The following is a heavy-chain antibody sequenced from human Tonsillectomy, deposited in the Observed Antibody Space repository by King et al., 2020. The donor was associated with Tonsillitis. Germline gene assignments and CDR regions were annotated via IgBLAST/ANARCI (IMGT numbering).Heavy chain of an antibody. Sequence: VQLVESGGGVVQPGRSLRLSCASSGFTFSDSAMHWVRQGPGKGLEWVAVISSDGTITDYADPVKGRFTVSRDNSKNTLYLQMNSLRPDDTAVYYCARGTYKSFDYWGQGTVVTVS. CDR2: ISSDGTIT. V-gene: IGHV3-30*01. D-gene: IGHD1-14*01. J-gene: IGHJ4*02. CDR1: GFTFSDSA. CDR3: ARGTYKSFDY.